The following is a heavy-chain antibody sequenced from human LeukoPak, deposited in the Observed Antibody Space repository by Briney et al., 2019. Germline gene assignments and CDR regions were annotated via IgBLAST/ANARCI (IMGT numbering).Heavy chain of an antibody. CDR2: IIPIFGTA. CDR1: GGTFSIYA. J-gene: IGHJ4*02. D-gene: IGHD1-1*01. Sequence: SVKVSFKSSGGTFSIYAISWVRQAPGQGLEWMGGIIPIFGTANYAQKFQGRVTITTDESTSTAYMELSSLRSEDTAVYYCARGPELERFDYWGQGTLVTVSS. V-gene: IGHV1-69*05. CDR3: ARGPELERFDY.